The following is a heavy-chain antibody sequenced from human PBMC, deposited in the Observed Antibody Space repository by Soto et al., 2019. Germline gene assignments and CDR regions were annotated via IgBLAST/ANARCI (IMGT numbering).Heavy chain of an antibody. J-gene: IGHJ6*02. CDR2: INHSGST. D-gene: IGHD6-13*01. CDR1: GGSFSGYY. V-gene: IGHV4-34*01. Sequence: LSETRSLTCAVYGGSFSGYYWSWIRQPPGKGLEWIGEINHSGSTNYNPSLKSRVTISVDTSKNQFSLKLSSVTAADTAVYYCARLGPSSSYYYYGMDVRGQGTTVTVSS. CDR3: ARLGPSSSYYYYGMDV.